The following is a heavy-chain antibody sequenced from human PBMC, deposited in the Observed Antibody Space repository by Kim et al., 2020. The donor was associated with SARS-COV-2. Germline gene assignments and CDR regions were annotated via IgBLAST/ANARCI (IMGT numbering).Heavy chain of an antibody. Sequence: SETLSLTCTVSGGSISSYYWSWIRQPPGKGLEWIGYIYYSGSTNYNPSLKSRVTISVDTYKNQFSLKLSSVTAADTAVYYCARGSSTSYATGSFDYWGQGTLVTVSS. CDR2: IYYSGST. D-gene: IGHD2-2*01. V-gene: IGHV4-59*01. J-gene: IGHJ4*02. CDR1: GGSISSYY. CDR3: ARGSSTSYATGSFDY.